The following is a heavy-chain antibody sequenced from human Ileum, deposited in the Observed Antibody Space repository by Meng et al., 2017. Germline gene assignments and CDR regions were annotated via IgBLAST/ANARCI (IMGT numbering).Heavy chain of an antibody. V-gene: IGHV3-33*01. CDR1: GFTFRSNA. CDR3: ARDGQWLAPYAMDA. Sequence: SLMLYCAGAGFTFRSNAIHWVRQAPGKGLEWVAQIWFDGSNTYYADSVKGRFTISRDNSKSTAYLQMNSLRVEDSAVYFCARDGQWLAPYAMDAWGQGTTVTVSS. CDR2: IWFDGSNT. J-gene: IGHJ6*01. D-gene: IGHD6-19*01.